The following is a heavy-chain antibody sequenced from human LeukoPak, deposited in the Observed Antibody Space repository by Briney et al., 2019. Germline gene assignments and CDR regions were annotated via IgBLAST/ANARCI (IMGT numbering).Heavy chain of an antibody. D-gene: IGHD4-11*01. CDR1: GGSISSGDYY. J-gene: IGHJ4*02. CDR3: ARATTVPYYFDY. CDR2: IYYSGST. Sequence: SETLSLTCTVSGGSISSGDYYWSWIRQPPGKGLEWIGYIYYSGSTYYNPPLKSRVTISVDTSKNQFSLKLSSVTAADTAVYYCARATTVPYYFDYWGQGTLVTVSS. V-gene: IGHV4-30-4*08.